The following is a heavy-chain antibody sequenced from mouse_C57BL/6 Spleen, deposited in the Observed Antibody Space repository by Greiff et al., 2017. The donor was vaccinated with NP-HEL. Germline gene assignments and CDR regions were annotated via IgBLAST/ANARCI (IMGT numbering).Heavy chain of an antibody. V-gene: IGHV5-16*01. CDR2: INYDGSST. D-gene: IGHD1-1*01. CDR1: GFTFSDYY. Sequence: EVQRVESEGGLVQPGSSMKLSCTASGFTFSDYYMAWVRQVPEKGLEWVANINYDGSSTYYLDSLKSRFIISRDNAKNILYLQMSSLKSEDTATYYCARGVYYYGSSAWFAYWGQGTLVTVSA. CDR3: ARGVYYYGSSAWFAY. J-gene: IGHJ3*01.